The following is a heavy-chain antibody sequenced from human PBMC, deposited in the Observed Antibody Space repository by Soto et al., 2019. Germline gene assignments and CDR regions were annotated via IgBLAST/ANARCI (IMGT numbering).Heavy chain of an antibody. CDR1: DGSVSSGHYY. CDR2: IYNSEST. CDR3: VKQNNRHLDL. V-gene: IGHV4-61*01. J-gene: IGHJ2*01. Sequence: QVQLQESGPGLVKPSDTLSLTCSVSDGSVSSGHYYWTWIRQPPGKGLEWIRYIYNSESTNYNPSLRSRLTISIDTSKNQVSLELSSVTAADTAVYYCVKQNNRHLDLWGRGTLVTVSS.